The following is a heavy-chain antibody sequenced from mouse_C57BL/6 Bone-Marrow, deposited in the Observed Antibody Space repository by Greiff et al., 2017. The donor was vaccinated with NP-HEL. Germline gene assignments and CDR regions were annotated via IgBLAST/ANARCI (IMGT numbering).Heavy chain of an antibody. CDR1: GFNIKDDY. D-gene: IGHD1-1*01. CDR2: IDPANGDT. CDR3: TTGGSSPYAMDY. V-gene: IGHV14-4*01. J-gene: IGHJ4*01. Sequence: VQLKESGAELVRPGASVKLSCTVSGFNIKDDYMHWVKQRPEQGLEWIGWIDPANGDTEYASKFPGKATLTADTSSNTAYLQLSSLTSEDTAVYYCTTGGSSPYAMDYWGQGTSVTVSS.